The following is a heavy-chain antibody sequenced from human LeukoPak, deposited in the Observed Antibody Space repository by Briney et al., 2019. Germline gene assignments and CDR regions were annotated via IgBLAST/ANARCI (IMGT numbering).Heavy chain of an antibody. D-gene: IGHD1-14*01. CDR2: ISSSSSYI. CDR3: ARSEEPYYYGMDV. J-gene: IGHJ6*02. CDR1: GVTFSSHA. V-gene: IGHV3-21*01. Sequence: PGGSLRLSCAASGVTFSSHAMNWVRQAPGKGLEWVSSISSSSSYIYYADSVKGRFTISRDNAKNSLYLQMNSLRAEDTAVYYCARSEEPYYYGMDVWGQGTTVTVSS.